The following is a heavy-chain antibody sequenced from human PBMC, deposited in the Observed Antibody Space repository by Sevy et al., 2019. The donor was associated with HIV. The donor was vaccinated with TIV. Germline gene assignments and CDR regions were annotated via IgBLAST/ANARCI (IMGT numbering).Heavy chain of an antibody. CDR3: AHVTGGDIYYDYGMDV. J-gene: IGHJ6*02. Sequence: SGPTLVKPTQTLTLTCTFSGFSLSTSGVGVGWIRQPPGKALEWLALIYWDDDKRYSPSLKSRLTITKDTSKNQVVLTMTNMDPVDTATYYCAHVTGGDIYYDYGMDVWGQGTTVTVSS. CDR1: GFSLSTSGVG. V-gene: IGHV2-5*02. CDR2: IYWDDDK. D-gene: IGHD7-27*01.